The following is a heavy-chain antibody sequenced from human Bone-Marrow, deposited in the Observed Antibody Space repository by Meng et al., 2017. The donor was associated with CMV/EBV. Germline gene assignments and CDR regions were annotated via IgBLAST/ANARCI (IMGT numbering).Heavy chain of an antibody. CDR1: GGSFSGYY. V-gene: IGHV4-34*01. Sequence: SETLSLTCAVYGGSFSGYYWSWIRQPPGKGLEWIGEINHSGSTNYNPSLKSRVTISVDTSKNQFSLKLSSVTAADTAVYYCARVGVLEASRRGYCSSTSCRRGGMDFWGQGTTVTVSS. D-gene: IGHD2-2*01. J-gene: IGHJ6*02. CDR3: ARVGVLEASRRGYCSSTSCRRGGMDF. CDR2: INHSGST.